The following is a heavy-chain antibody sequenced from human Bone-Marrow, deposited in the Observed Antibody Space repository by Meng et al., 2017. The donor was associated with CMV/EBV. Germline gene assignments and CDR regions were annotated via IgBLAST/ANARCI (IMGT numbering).Heavy chain of an antibody. Sequence: SLKISCAASGFTFSNAWMSWVRQAPGKGLEWVSGISWNSGSIGYADSVKGRFTISRDNAKNSLYLQMNSLRAEDMALYYCAKGTIELGYCSSTSCLGDAFDIWGQGTMVTVSS. D-gene: IGHD2-2*01. CDR1: GFTFSNAW. J-gene: IGHJ3*02. V-gene: IGHV3-9*03. CDR2: ISWNSGSI. CDR3: AKGTIELGYCSSTSCLGDAFDI.